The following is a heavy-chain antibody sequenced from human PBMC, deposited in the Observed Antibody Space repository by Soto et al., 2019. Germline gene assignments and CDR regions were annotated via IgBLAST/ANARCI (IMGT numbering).Heavy chain of an antibody. V-gene: IGHV3-48*03. CDR3: ATLQLERPDGSYGMDV. CDR1: GFTFSSYE. J-gene: IGHJ6*02. CDR2: ISSSGSTI. D-gene: IGHD1-1*01. Sequence: GGSLRLSCAASGFTFSSYEMNWVSQAPGKGLEWVSYISSSGSTIYYADSVKVRSTISRDNAKNSLYLQMNSLRAEDTAVYYCATLQLERPDGSYGMDVWGQGTTVTVSS.